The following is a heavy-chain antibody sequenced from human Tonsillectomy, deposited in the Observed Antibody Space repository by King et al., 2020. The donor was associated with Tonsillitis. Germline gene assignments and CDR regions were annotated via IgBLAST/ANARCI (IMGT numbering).Heavy chain of an antibody. CDR3: ARVVSDPQSGPYSSGWGVDY. D-gene: IGHD6-19*01. V-gene: IGHV4-59*01. Sequence: VQLQESGPGLVKPSETLSLTCTVSGGSISSYYWSWIRQPPGKGLEWIGYIYYSGSTNYNPSLKSRVTISVDTSKNQFSLKLSSVTAADTAVYYCARVVSDPQSGPYSSGWGVDYWGQGTLVTVSS. J-gene: IGHJ4*02. CDR1: GGSISSYY. CDR2: IYYSGST.